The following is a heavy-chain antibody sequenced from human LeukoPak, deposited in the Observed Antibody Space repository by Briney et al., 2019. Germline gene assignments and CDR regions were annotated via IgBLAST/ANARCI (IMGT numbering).Heavy chain of an antibody. D-gene: IGHD5-18*01. Sequence: GGSLRLSCAASGFTFSSYWMNWVRQAPGKGLEWVAVISYDRSNRFYADSLKGRFTISRDNSKNTLYLQMNSLRAEDTAVYYCAKLPDTYYFDYWGQGTLVTVSS. CDR3: AKLPDTYYFDY. CDR2: ISYDRSNR. V-gene: IGHV3-30*18. J-gene: IGHJ4*02. CDR1: GFTFSSYW.